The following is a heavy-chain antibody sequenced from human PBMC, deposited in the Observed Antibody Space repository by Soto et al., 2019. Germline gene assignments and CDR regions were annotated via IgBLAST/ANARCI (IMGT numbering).Heavy chain of an antibody. Sequence: KASETLSLTCTVSGGSVSSGSYYWSWIRQPPGKGLEWIGYIYYSGSTNYNPSLKSRVTISVDTSKNQFSLKLSSVTAADTAVYYCARSITMVRGVITLHDYWGQGTLVTVSS. V-gene: IGHV4-61*01. J-gene: IGHJ4*02. D-gene: IGHD3-10*01. CDR2: IYYSGST. CDR1: GGSVSSGSYY. CDR3: ARSITMVRGVITLHDY.